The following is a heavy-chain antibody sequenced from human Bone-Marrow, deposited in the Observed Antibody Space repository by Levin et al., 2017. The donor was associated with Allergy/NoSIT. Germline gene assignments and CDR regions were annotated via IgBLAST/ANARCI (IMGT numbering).Heavy chain of an antibody. D-gene: IGHD1-1*01. V-gene: IGHV3-23*01. CDR1: GFALSSYA. Sequence: GGSLRLSCAASGFALSSYAMSWVRQTPGKGPEWVSSISDGGATYYADSVKGRFTIARDSSRNTLYLQMSSLRAEDTAVYYCASSTTLRGFDIWGQGTMVTVSS. CDR3: ASSTTLRGFDI. J-gene: IGHJ3*02. CDR2: ISDGGAT.